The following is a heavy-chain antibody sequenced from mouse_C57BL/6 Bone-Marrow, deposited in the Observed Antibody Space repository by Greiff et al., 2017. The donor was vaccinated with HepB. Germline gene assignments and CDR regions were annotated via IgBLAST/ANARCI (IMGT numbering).Heavy chain of an antibody. Sequence: EVHLVESGGGLVKPGGSLKLSCAASGFTFSDYGMHWVRQAPEKGLEWVAYISSGSSTIYYADTVKGRFTISRDNAKNTLFLQMTSLRSEDTAMYYCSKDYGSSGDFDVWGTGTTVTVAS. V-gene: IGHV5-17*01. CDR3: SKDYGSSGDFDV. CDR2: ISSGSSTI. CDR1: GFTFSDYG. D-gene: IGHD1-1*01. J-gene: IGHJ1*03.